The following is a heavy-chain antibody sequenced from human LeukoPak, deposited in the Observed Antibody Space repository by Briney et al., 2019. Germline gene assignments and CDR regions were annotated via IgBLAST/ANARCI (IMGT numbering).Heavy chain of an antibody. D-gene: IGHD1-7*01. Sequence: PSETLSLTCAVFGGSFSGHYWTWIRQPPGKGLEWIGEINHSGGTNYNPSLKSRVTISVDTSKNQFSLKLSPLTAADTAVYYCARPTSWVNYFDPWGQGTLVTVSS. CDR1: GGSFSGHY. CDR3: ARPTSWVNYFDP. CDR2: INHSGGT. V-gene: IGHV4-34*01. J-gene: IGHJ5*02.